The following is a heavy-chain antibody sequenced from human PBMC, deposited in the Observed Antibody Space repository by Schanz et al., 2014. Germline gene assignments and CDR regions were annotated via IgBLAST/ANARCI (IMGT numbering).Heavy chain of an antibody. CDR1: GFTFSSYA. J-gene: IGHJ4*03. V-gene: IGHV3-30*04. Sequence: QVQLVESGGGVVQPGRSLRLSCAASGFTFSSYAVHWVRQAPGKGLQWVALISYDGSHTYYAGSVKGRFTISRDNFKNTLYLQMNSLRAEDTAVYYCARDPLTYYYTSGSPMAGYFDSWGQGTLVTVSS. CDR3: ARDPLTYYYTSGSPMAGYFDS. CDR2: ISYDGSHT. D-gene: IGHD3-10*01.